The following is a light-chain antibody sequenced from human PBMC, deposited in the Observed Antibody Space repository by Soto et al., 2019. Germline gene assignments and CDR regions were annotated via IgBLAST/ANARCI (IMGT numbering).Light chain of an antibody. CDR2: NAS. Sequence: EIVLTQSPGTLSLSPGERATLSCRASQTVGSYLAWYQQKPGQAHRLLIYNASNRATGIQARFSGSGSGTDFTLTIRSLEPEEFAVYYCKQRSNWPLTFGGGTKVDI. V-gene: IGKV3-11*01. CDR3: KQRSNWPLT. CDR1: QTVGSY. J-gene: IGKJ4*02.